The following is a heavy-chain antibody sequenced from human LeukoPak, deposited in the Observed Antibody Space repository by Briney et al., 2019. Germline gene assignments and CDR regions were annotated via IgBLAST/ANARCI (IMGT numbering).Heavy chain of an antibody. CDR1: GGSISSYY. Sequence: SETLSLTCTVSGGSISSYYWSWIRQPPGKGLEWIGYIYYSRSTNYNPSLRSRVTISVDTSKNQFSLKLSSVTAADTAVYYCARVGTVAGIEIDPWGQGTLVTVSS. D-gene: IGHD6-19*01. CDR2: IYYSRST. V-gene: IGHV4-59*01. CDR3: ARVGTVAGIEIDP. J-gene: IGHJ5*02.